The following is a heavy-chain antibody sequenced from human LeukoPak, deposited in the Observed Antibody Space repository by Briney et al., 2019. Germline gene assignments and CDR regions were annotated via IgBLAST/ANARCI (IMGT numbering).Heavy chain of an antibody. CDR1: GGSISSGGYY. J-gene: IGHJ6*02. D-gene: IGHD2-2*01. V-gene: IGHV4-30-2*01. CDR2: IYHSGST. Sequence: PSETLSLTCAVSGGSISSGGYYWSWIRQPPGKGLEWIGYIYHSGSTYYNPSLKSRVTISVDRSKNQFSLKLSSVTAADTAVYYCASSVVPAAIPYYYYYGMDVWGQGTTVTVSS. CDR3: ASSVVPAAIPYYYYYGMDV.